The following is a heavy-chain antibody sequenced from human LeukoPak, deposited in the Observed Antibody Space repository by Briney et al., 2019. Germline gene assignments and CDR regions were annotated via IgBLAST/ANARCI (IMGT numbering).Heavy chain of an antibody. CDR3: ARDFLAAFDI. CDR2: INHSGST. V-gene: IGHV4-34*01. CDR1: GGSFSVYC. J-gene: IGHJ3*02. D-gene: IGHD2/OR15-2a*01. Sequence: SETLSLTCAVYGGSFSVYCWSWIRQPPGKGLEWIGEINHSGSTNYNPSLKSRVTISVDTSKNQFSLKLSSVTAADTAVYYCARDFLAAFDIWGQGTMVTVSS.